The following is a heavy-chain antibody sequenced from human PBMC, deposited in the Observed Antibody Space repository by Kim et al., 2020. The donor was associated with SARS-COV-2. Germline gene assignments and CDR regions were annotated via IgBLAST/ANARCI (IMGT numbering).Heavy chain of an antibody. D-gene: IGHD1-26*01. V-gene: IGHV4-61*02. CDR2: IYTSGST. CDR1: GGSISSGSYY. Sequence: SETLSLTCTVSGGSISSGSYYWSWIRQPAGKGLEWIGRIYTSGSTNYNPSLKSRVTISVDTSKNQFSLKLSSVTAADTAVYYCARDGGSFSLRYFDLWGRGTLVTVSS. J-gene: IGHJ2*01. CDR3: ARDGGSFSLRYFDL.